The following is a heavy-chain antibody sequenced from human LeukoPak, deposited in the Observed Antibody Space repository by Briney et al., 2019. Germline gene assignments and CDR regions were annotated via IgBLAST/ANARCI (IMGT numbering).Heavy chain of an antibody. CDR2: MNPNSGNT. D-gene: IGHD6-19*01. CDR3: ARGAVAVTDAFDI. V-gene: IGHV1-8*01. CDR1: GYTITSYD. J-gene: IGHJ3*02. Sequence: ASVKVSCKASGYTITSYDINWVRQATGQGLEWMGWMNPNSGNTGYAQKFQGRVTMTRNTSISTAYMELSSLRSEDTAVYYCARGAVAVTDAFDIWGQGTMVTVSS.